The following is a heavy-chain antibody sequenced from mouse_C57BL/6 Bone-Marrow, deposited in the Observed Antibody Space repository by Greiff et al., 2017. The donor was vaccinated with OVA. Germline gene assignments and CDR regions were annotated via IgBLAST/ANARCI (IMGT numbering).Heavy chain of an antibody. D-gene: IGHD1-1*01. CDR2: IDPNSGGT. CDR1: GYTFTSYW. J-gene: IGHJ2*01. CDR3: ARWHYYGSSGDYCDY. V-gene: IGHV1-72*01. Sequence: QVQLQQPGAELVKPGASVKLSCKASGYTFTSYWMHWVKQRPGRGLEWIGRIDPNSGGTKYTEKFKSKATLTVDKPASTAYMQLSSLTSEDSAVDYCARWHYYGSSGDYCDYWGQGTTLTVSS.